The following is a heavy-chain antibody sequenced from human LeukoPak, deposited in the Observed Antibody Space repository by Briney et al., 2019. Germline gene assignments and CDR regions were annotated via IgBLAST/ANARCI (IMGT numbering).Heavy chain of an antibody. V-gene: IGHV3-23*01. CDR3: AKPRQNGLYYFDY. Sequence: PGGSLRLSCAASGFTFSSYAMSWVRQAPGKGLEWVSAISGSRGSTYYADSVKGRLTISRDNSKNTLYLQMNSLRAEDTAVYYCAKPRQNGLYYFDYWGQGTLVTVPS. CDR1: GFTFSSYA. J-gene: IGHJ4*02. CDR2: ISGSRGST.